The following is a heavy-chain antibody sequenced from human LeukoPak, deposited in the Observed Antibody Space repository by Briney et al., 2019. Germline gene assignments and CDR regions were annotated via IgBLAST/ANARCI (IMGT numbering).Heavy chain of an antibody. CDR3: AREYSYGFLFDY. V-gene: IGHV4-59*01. Sequence: PSETLSLTCTVSGGSISSYYWSWIRQPPGKGLEWIGYIYYSGSTNYNPSLKSRVTMSVDTSKNQFSLKLSSVTAADTAVYYCAREYSYGFLFDYWGQGTLVTVSS. CDR1: GGSISSYY. J-gene: IGHJ4*02. CDR2: IYYSGST. D-gene: IGHD5-18*01.